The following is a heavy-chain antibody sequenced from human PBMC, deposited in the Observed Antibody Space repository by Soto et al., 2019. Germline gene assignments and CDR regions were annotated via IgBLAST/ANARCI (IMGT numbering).Heavy chain of an antibody. D-gene: IGHD3-10*01. V-gene: IGHV1-18*01. Sequence: HLVQSGPEVKKPGASTTVSCKTSGDTFTNFGLSWVRQAPGQGLEWMGWIATYNSNRNYAQKFQGRLTLTTDTSTSTAYMELKNLGYDDTAVYDWARVVRGVVNWFDPWGQGTLVTVSS. CDR2: IATYNSNR. CDR1: GDTFTNFG. J-gene: IGHJ5*02. CDR3: ARVVRGVVNWFDP.